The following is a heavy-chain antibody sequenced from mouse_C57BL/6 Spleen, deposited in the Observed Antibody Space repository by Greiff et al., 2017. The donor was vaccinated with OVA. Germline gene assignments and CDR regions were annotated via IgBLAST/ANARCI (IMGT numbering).Heavy chain of an antibody. Sequence: SGPELVKPGASVKIPCKASGYTFTDYNMDWVKQSHGKSLEWIGDINPNNGGTIYNQKFKGKATLTVDKSSSTAYMELRSLTSEDTAVYYCARRDVGWYFDVWGTGTTVTVSS. V-gene: IGHV1-18*01. CDR2: INPNNGGT. CDR3: ARRDVGWYFDV. J-gene: IGHJ1*03. CDR1: GYTFTDYN. D-gene: IGHD3-1*01.